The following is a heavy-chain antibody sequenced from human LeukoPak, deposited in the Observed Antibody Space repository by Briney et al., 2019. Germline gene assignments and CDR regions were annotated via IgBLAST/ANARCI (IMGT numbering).Heavy chain of an antibody. V-gene: IGHV3-23*01. J-gene: IGHJ4*02. Sequence: GGSLRLSCAASGVTISSQAMSWVRQAAGKGLEWVSTIGSGGSTYYADTVKGRFTISRDNSKNTLSLQMNSLRAEDTAVYYCAKRGTAGSWNPEDYWGQGTLVTVSS. CDR2: IGSGGST. CDR3: AKRGTAGSWNPEDY. D-gene: IGHD1-1*01. CDR1: GVTISSQA.